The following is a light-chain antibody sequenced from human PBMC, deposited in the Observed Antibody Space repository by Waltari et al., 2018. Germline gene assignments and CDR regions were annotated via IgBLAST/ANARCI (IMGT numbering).Light chain of an antibody. V-gene: IGLV3-25*03. CDR1: NIGAGY. CDR3: QSADSSGPYRV. CDR2: KDT. J-gene: IGLJ3*02. Sequence: VLTQPPSVSGAPGQRVIISCTGSSSNIGAGYDVHWYQQKPGQAPVLVIYKDTERPAGSPERFSGSNSGTTGTLTISGVQAEDEADYYCQSADSSGPYRVFGGGTKLTVL.